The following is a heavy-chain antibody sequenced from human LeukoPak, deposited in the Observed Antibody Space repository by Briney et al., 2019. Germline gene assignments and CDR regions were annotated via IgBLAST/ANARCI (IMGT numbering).Heavy chain of an antibody. V-gene: IGHV3-11*04. J-gene: IGHJ4*02. CDR1: GFTFSDYY. D-gene: IGHD2-8*01. CDR2: ISSSGSTI. Sequence: VGSLRLSCAASGFTFSDYYMSWIRQAPGKGLEWVSYISSSGSTIYYADSVKGRFTISRDNARNSLYLQMNSLRAEDTAVYYCARSGCTNGVCYRALFDYWGQGTLVTVSS. CDR3: ARSGCTNGVCYRALFDY.